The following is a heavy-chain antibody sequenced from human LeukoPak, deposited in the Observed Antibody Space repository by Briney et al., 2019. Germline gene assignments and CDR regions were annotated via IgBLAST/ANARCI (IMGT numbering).Heavy chain of an antibody. Sequence: PGGSLRLSCAASGFTFSSYNMNWVRQAPGKGLEWVSYISSNTRVIHYADSVKGRFTISRDNGKNSLYLQMNSLRAEDTAVYYCASDFLEDTKWGQGTLVTVS. CDR3: ASDFLEDTK. V-gene: IGHV3-48*01. CDR1: GFTFSSYN. D-gene: IGHD2-15*01. J-gene: IGHJ4*02. CDR2: ISSNTRVI.